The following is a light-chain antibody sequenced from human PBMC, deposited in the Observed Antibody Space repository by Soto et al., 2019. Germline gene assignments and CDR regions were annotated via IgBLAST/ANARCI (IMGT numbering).Light chain of an antibody. CDR3: QQYDNWPPYT. CDR1: QSVSSN. J-gene: IGKJ2*01. Sequence: EIVLTQSPGTLSLSPGERATLSCRASQSVSSNLAWYQQKPGLAPRLLIYGASTRATGIPARFSGSGSGTEFTLTISSLQSEDVAVYYCQQYDNWPPYTFGQGTKVDIK. CDR2: GAS. V-gene: IGKV3D-15*01.